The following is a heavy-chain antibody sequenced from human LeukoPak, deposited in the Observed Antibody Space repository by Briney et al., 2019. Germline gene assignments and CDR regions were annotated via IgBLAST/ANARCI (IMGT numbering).Heavy chain of an antibody. CDR2: INPSGGST. V-gene: IGHV1-46*01. CDR1: GYTFTTYF. J-gene: IGHJ4*02. Sequence: ASVKVSCKASGYTFTTYFMHWVRQAPGQGPEWMGVINPSGGSTSYAQRFQGRLTMTRDTSTSTVYMELSSLRSEDTAVYHCARGRGSGTYSARDFDYWGQGTLVTVSS. D-gene: IGHD3-10*01. CDR3: ARGRGSGTYSARDFDY.